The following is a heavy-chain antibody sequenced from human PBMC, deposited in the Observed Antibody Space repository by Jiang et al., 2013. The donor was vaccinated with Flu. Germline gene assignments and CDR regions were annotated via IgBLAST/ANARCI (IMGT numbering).Heavy chain of an antibody. CDR3: VHRRAGSGGWDTGLFDY. V-gene: IGHV2-5*02. CDR1: GFSLSTSGVG. D-gene: IGHD2-15*01. Sequence: KPTQTLTLTCNFSGFSLSTSGVGVGWIRQSPGQAPEWLAFIYWDDDKRYSPSLKSRLSVIKDTSKNQVDLIMTNMDPVDTATYYCVHRRAGSGGWDTGLFDYWGQGVLVTVSS. CDR2: IYWDDDK. J-gene: IGHJ4*02.